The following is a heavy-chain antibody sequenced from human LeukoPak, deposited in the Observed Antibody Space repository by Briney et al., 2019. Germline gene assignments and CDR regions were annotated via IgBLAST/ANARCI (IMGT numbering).Heavy chain of an antibody. CDR2: INPNSGGT. J-gene: IGHJ5*02. D-gene: IGHD1-26*01. V-gene: IGHV1-2*04. CDR1: GYTLTGYY. Sequence: GASVKVSCKASGYTLTGYYMHWVRQAPGQGLEWMGWINPNSGGTNYAQKFQGWVTMTRDTSISTAYMELSRLRSDDTAVYYCARGSSYSGSYYWFDPWGQGTLVTVSS. CDR3: ARGSSYSGSYYWFDP.